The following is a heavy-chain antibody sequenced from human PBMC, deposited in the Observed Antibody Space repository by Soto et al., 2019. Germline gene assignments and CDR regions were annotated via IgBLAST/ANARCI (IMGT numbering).Heavy chain of an antibody. Sequence: QLQLQESGPGLVKPSETLSLTCTVSGGSISSSSYYWGWIRQPPGKGLEWIGSIYYSGSTYYNPSLKSRVTISVDTSKNQFSLKLSSVTAADTAVYYCARLVSDFGEFITYYYYYGMDVWGQGTTVTVSS. J-gene: IGHJ6*02. CDR2: IYYSGST. V-gene: IGHV4-39*01. CDR1: GGSISSSSYY. D-gene: IGHD3-10*01. CDR3: ARLVSDFGEFITYYYYYGMDV.